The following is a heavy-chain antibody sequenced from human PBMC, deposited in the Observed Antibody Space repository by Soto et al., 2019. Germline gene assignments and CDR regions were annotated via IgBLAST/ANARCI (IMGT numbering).Heavy chain of an antibody. V-gene: IGHV1-69*13. J-gene: IGHJ4*02. CDR1: GGTFSSYA. CDR2: IIPIFGTA. Sequence: SVKVSCKASGGTFSSYAISWVRQAPGQGLEWMGGIIPIFGTANYAQKFQGRVTVTADESTSTAYMELSSLRSEDTAVYYCARGITGTTWRGTYYFDYWGQGTLVTVSS. D-gene: IGHD1-7*01. CDR3: ARGITGTTWRGTYYFDY.